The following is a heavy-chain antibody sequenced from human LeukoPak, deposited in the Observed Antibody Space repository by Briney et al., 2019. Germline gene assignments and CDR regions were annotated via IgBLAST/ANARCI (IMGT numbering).Heavy chain of an antibody. J-gene: IGHJ6*03. CDR1: GGSISGYY. V-gene: IGHV4-59*01. CDR2: VYYNGNT. CDR3: ARQTTGDLYYYYYYMDV. D-gene: IGHD7-27*01. Sequence: SETLSLTCTVSGGSISGYYWTWIRQPPGKGLDWIGFVYYNGNTRYNPSLKSRVTISVDTSENQFSLNLTSVTAADTAVYYCARQTTGDLYYYYYYMDVWGKGTTVTVSS.